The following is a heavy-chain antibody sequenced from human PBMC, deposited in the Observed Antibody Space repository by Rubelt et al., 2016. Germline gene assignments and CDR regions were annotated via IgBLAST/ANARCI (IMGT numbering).Heavy chain of an antibody. CDR3: ARGPSPHNWFDP. V-gene: IGHV4-34*01. Sequence: QVQLQQWGAGLLKPSETLSLTCAVYGGSFSGYYWSWIRQPPGKGLEWIGEINHSGSTNYNPSLKSRVTISVDTSKNQLSRKLSSVTAADTAVYYCARGPSPHNWFDPWGQGTLVTVSS. J-gene: IGHJ5*02. CDR2: INHSGST. CDR1: GGSFSGYY.